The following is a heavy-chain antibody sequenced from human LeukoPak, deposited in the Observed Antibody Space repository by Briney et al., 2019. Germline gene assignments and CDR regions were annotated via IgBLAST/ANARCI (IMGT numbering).Heavy chain of an antibody. CDR2: IKRDGSST. CDR3: ARGDYVWDYMDV. J-gene: IGHJ6*03. Sequence: PGGSLRLSCAASGFTFSSYWMHWVRHAPGKGLVWVSRIKRDGSSTSYADSVKGRFTISRDNAKNTLYLQMNSLRAEDTAVYYCARGDYVWDYMDVWGKGTTVTVSS. CDR1: GFTFSSYW. D-gene: IGHD3-16*01. V-gene: IGHV3-74*01.